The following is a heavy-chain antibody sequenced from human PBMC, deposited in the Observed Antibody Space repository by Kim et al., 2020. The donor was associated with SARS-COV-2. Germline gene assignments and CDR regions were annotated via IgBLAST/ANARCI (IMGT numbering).Heavy chain of an antibody. CDR2: ISSSTSTI. D-gene: IGHD2-2*01. CDR3: AGHREFIVAPHSSDY. CDR1: GFTFSSYS. J-gene: IGHJ4*02. V-gene: IGHV3-48*02. Sequence: GGSLRLSCAASGFTFSSYSMNWVRQAPGKGLEWVSYISSSTSTIYYADSVKGRFTISRDNAKNSLYLQMKSLRDEDTAVYYCAGHREFIVAPHSSDYWVKGSLVTVSS.